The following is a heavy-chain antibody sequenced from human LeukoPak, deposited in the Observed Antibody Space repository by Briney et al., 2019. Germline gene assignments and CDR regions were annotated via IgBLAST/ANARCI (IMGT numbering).Heavy chain of an antibody. Sequence: ASVKVSCTASGYTFTGNYIHWARQAPGQGLEWMGWINPNTGGTNSAQKFQGRVTMTKDTSINTAYMELSGLRSDDTAIYYCARDNAMDVWGQGTTVTVSS. CDR2: INPNTGGT. J-gene: IGHJ6*02. CDR1: GYTFTGNY. CDR3: ARDNAMDV. V-gene: IGHV1-2*02.